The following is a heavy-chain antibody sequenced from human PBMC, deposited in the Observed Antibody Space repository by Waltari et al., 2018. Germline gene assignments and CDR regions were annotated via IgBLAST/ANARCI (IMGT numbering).Heavy chain of an antibody. D-gene: IGHD6-13*01. Sequence: EVQLVESGGGLVKPGGSLRLSCAASGFTFSSYSMNWVRQAPGKGLEWVSSISSSSSYIYYADSVKGRFTISRDNAKNSLYLQMNSLRAEDMALYYCAGSIAAAPIVIWGQGTLVTVSS. CDR3: AGSIAAAPIVI. V-gene: IGHV3-21*04. J-gene: IGHJ4*02. CDR1: GFTFSSYS. CDR2: ISSSSSYI.